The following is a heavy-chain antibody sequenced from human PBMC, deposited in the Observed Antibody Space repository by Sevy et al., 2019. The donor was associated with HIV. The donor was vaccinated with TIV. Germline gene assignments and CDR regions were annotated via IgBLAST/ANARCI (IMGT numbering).Heavy chain of an antibody. Sequence: GGSLRLSCAASGFSFSSYGMHWVGQAPGKGLEWVAVISYDGSNKYYADSVKGRFTISRDNSKNTLYLQMNSLRAEDTAVYYCAKDRVRYQTSTCYFDYWGQGTLVTVSS. D-gene: IGHD2-2*01. J-gene: IGHJ4*02. CDR2: ISYDGSNK. CDR3: AKDRVRYQTSTCYFDY. V-gene: IGHV3-30*18. CDR1: GFSFSSYG.